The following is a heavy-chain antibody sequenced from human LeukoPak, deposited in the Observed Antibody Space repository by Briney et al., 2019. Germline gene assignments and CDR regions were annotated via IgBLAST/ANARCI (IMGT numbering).Heavy chain of an antibody. CDR2: ISSSGTTI. CDR1: GLTFSDYY. J-gene: IGHJ4*02. V-gene: IGHV3-11*04. CDR3: ARAVYRSGGYYFDY. Sequence: GGSLRLSCAASGLTFSDYYMTWIRQAPGKGLEWVSYISSSGTTIYYADSVKGRFTISRDNAKNSLYLQINSLRAEDTAVYYCARAVYRSGGYYFDYWGQGTLVIVSS. D-gene: IGHD6-19*01.